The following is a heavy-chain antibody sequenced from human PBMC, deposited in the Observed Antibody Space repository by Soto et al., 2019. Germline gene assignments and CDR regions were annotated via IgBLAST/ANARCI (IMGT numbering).Heavy chain of an antibody. J-gene: IGHJ1*01. CDR1: GFTFSRVS. Sequence: GGSLRLSCEASGFTFSRVSMNWVRQVPGKGLEWVASISSASSETWYADSVKGRFIISRDNAQNSLHLQMNSLRAEDTAFYYCVKDESINWYSGHFRHWGQGTLVTVSS. V-gene: IGHV3-21*04. CDR3: VKDESINWYSGHFRH. D-gene: IGHD6-13*01. CDR2: ISSASSET.